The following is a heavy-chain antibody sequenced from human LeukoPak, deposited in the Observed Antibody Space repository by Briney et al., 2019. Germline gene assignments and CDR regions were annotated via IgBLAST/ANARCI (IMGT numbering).Heavy chain of an antibody. CDR1: GGSFSGYY. J-gene: IGHJ4*02. Sequence: KTSETLSLTCAVYGGSFSGYYWSWIRQPPGKGLEWIGSIYYSGSTYYNPSLKSRVTISVDTSKNQFSLKLSSVTAADTAVYYCARHSPRRDGYKIDYWGQGTLVTVSS. CDR3: ARHSPRRDGYKIDY. V-gene: IGHV4-34*01. D-gene: IGHD5-24*01. CDR2: IYYSGST.